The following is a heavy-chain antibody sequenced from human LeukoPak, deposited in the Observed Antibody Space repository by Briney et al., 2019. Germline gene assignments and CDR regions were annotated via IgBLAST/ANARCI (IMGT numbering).Heavy chain of an antibody. CDR1: GGSISSYY. V-gene: IGHV4-59*12. J-gene: IGHJ3*02. D-gene: IGHD2-15*01. CDR3: ARDRGFVVVVAAATRAFDI. Sequence: SETLSLTCTVSGGSISSYYWSWIRQPPGKGLEWIGYIYYSGSTNYNPSLKSRVTISVDTSKNQFSLKLSSVTAADTAVYYCARDRGFVVVVAAATRAFDIWGQGTMVTVSS. CDR2: IYYSGST.